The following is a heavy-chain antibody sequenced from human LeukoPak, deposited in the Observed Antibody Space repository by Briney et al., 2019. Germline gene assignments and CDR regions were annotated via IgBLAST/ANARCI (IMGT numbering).Heavy chain of an antibody. D-gene: IGHD4-17*01. J-gene: IGHJ4*02. CDR2: IKQDGSAK. Sequence: GESLRLSCAVSGFTLSGYWMSWVRQAPGKGLEWAANIKQDGSAKHYVDSVKGRFAISRDNTKNSLYLQMNSLRAEDTAVYYCARCYGDLTFLDYWGQGTLVTVSS. V-gene: IGHV3-7*05. CDR1: GFTLSGYW. CDR3: ARCYGDLTFLDY.